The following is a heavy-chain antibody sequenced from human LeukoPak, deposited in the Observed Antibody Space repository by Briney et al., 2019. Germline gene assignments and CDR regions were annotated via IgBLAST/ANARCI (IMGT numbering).Heavy chain of an antibody. D-gene: IGHD2-15*01. CDR2: IKEGGSAK. J-gene: IGHJ6*02. CDR3: ARVSCTGGSCKPYSYYDMDV. Sequence: GGSLRLSCAAAGFTFSSYCMAWVRQAPGKGLEWVANIKEGGSAKYYVDSVRGRFTISRDNAKNSLYLQMNSLRAEDTAVYYCARVSCTGGSCKPYSYYDMDVWGQGTTVTVSS. CDR1: GFTFSSYC. V-gene: IGHV3-7*02.